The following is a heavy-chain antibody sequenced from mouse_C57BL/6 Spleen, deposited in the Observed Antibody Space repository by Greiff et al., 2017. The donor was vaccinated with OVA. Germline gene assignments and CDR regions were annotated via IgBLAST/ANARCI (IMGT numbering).Heavy chain of an antibody. J-gene: IGHJ2*01. CDR1: GYSITSGYD. Sequence: VQLKESGPGMVKPSQSLSLTCTVTGYSITSGYDWHWIRHFPGNKLEWMGYISYSGSTNYNPSLKSRISITHDTSKNHFFLKLNSVTTEDTATYYCARMGDYDVFDYWGQGTTLTVSS. CDR3: ARMGDYDVFDY. V-gene: IGHV3-1*01. CDR2: ISYSGST. D-gene: IGHD2-4*01.